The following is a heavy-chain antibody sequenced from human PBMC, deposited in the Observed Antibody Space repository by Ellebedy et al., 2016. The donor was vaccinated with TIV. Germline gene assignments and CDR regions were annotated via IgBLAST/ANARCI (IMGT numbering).Heavy chain of an antibody. V-gene: IGHV3-7*01. CDR1: GFSFRSYW. Sequence: GGSLRLSCAASGFSFRSYWMSWVRQAPGKGLEWMANMRDEGSEKNYVESVRGRFTISRDNPKNSLSLHMNSLRAEDTAVYYCATDGSYGDYLSPTHAFENWGQGTMVIVSS. D-gene: IGHD4-17*01. CDR2: MRDEGSEK. J-gene: IGHJ3*02. CDR3: ATDGSYGDYLSPTHAFEN.